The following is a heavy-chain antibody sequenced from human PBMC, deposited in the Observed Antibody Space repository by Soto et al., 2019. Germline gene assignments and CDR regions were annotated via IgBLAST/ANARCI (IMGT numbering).Heavy chain of an antibody. D-gene: IGHD3-10*01. CDR1: GFTFDDYA. V-gene: IGHV3-43D*03. J-gene: IGHJ4*02. Sequence: GGSLRLSCAASGFTFDDYAMHWVRQAPGKGLEWVSLISWDGGSTYYADSVKGRFTISRDNSKISLYLQMNSLRAEDTSLYYCGKDMVRGVIKYYFDYWGQGTLVTVSS. CDR3: GKDMVRGVIKYYFDY. CDR2: ISWDGGST.